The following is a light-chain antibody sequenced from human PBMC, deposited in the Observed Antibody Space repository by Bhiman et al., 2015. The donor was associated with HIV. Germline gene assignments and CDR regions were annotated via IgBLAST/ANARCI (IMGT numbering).Light chain of an antibody. Sequence: SYELTQPPSVSVSPGQTATITCSGDKLGDKYVCWFQQKSGQSPVLVMYQDTKRPSGVPERFSGANSGNTATLTISGTQAVDEADYYCRAWDNSQYVFGPGTKLTVL. CDR2: QDT. V-gene: IGLV3-1*01. CDR3: RAWDNSQYV. CDR1: KLGDKY. J-gene: IGLJ1*01.